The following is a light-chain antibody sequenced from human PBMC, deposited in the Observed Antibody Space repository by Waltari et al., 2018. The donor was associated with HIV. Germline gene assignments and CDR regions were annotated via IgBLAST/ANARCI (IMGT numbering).Light chain of an antibody. J-gene: IGKJ1*01. V-gene: IGKV3-15*01. CDR2: GAS. Sequence: EIVMTQSPATLSVSPGERATLSCRACQSVRNNLAWFQQRPGQAPRLLISGASTRATDVSARFSGSASGTEFTLTISSLQSEDFAIYYCQQYNKWPWTFGQGTKVEIK. CDR3: QQYNKWPWT. CDR1: QSVRNN.